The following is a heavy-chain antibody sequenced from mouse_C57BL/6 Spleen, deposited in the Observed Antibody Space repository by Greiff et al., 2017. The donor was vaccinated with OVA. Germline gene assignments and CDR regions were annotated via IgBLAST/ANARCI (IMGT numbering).Heavy chain of an antibody. Sequence: EVQLQESGPELVKPGDSVKISCKASGYSFTGYFMNWVMQSHGKSLEWIGRINPYNGDTFYNQKFKGKATLTVDKSSSTAHMELRSLTSEDSAVYYCARSEDYDGYAMDYWGQGTSVTVSS. D-gene: IGHD2-4*01. V-gene: IGHV1-20*01. CDR2: INPYNGDT. CDR1: GYSFTGYF. J-gene: IGHJ4*01. CDR3: ARSEDYDGYAMDY.